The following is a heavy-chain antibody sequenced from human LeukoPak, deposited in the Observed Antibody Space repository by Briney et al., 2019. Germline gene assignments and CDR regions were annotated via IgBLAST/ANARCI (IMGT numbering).Heavy chain of an antibody. CDR3: AKGGWVPYYYYYMDV. V-gene: IGHV3-43*01. J-gene: IGHJ6*03. Sequence: GGFLRLSCAASGFTFDDYTMHWVRHAPGKGLEWVSLISWDGGSTYYADSVKGRFTISRDNSKNSLYLQMNSLRTEDTALYYCAKGGWVPYYYYYMDVWGKGTTVTVSS. CDR2: ISWDGGST. D-gene: IGHD5-12*01. CDR1: GFTFDDYT.